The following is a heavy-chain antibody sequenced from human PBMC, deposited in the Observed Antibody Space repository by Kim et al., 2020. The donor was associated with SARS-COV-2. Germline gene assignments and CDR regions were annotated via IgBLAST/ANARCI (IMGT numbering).Heavy chain of an antibody. Sequence: VGSLRLSCAASGFTVSAKYMTWVRQAPGKGLEWVARIYSGGNTYFADSVRGRFTISRDNSENTVYLQMNSLRAEDTAVDYCSSGYGSGESCDFRNGMAV. CDR1: GFTVSAKY. CDR3: SSGYGSGESCDFRNGMAV. J-gene: IGHJ6*01. CDR2: IYSGGNT. V-gene: IGHV3-53*01. D-gene: IGHD2-15*01.